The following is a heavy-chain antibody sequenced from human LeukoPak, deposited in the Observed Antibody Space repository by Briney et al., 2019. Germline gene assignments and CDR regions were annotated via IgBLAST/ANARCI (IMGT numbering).Heavy chain of an antibody. V-gene: IGHV3-53*01. Sequence: AGGSLRLSCAASGFTVSSNYMSWVRQAPGKGLEWVSVIYSGGSTYYADSVKGRFTISRDNSKNTLYLQMNSLRAEDTAVYYCARDLLGGFGFDYWGQGTLVTVSS. CDR3: ARDLLGGFGFDY. CDR2: IYSGGST. D-gene: IGHD2-15*01. J-gene: IGHJ4*02. CDR1: GFTVSSNY.